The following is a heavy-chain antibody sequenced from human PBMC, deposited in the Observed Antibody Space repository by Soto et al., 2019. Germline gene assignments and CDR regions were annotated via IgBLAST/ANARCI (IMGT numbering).Heavy chain of an antibody. CDR3: ARDLDYYGSGSHYYYGMGV. J-gene: IGHJ6*02. CDR2: IVPSYGTR. V-gene: IGHV1-69*01. Sequence: QVQLVQSGAEVKKPGSSVKVSCKASGGTFSRYAFSWVRQAPGQGLEWMGGIVPSYGTRGFAQKFQGRLTITPDEPTRTAYMELSSLRSEDTAVYYCARDLDYYGSGSHYYYGMGVWGQGTTVTVSS. CDR1: GGTFSRYA. D-gene: IGHD3-10*01.